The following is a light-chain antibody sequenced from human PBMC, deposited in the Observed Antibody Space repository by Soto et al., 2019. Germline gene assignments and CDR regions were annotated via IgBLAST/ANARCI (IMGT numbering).Light chain of an antibody. CDR1: QSISGSY. CDR3: QQYNNWSLT. J-gene: IGKJ4*01. CDR2: AAS. Sequence: ENVLTQSPGTLSLSPGERATLSCRASQSISGSYLAWYQQKPGQAPRLLIYAASSRATGIPDRFSGSGSGTEFTLTISSLQSEDFAVYYCQQYNNWSLTFGGGTKVDIK. V-gene: IGKV3-20*01.